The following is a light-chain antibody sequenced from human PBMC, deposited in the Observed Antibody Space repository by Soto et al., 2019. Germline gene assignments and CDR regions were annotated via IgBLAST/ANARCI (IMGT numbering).Light chain of an antibody. CDR3: QEFASN. CDR2: GAS. V-gene: IGKV3-20*01. CDR1: QSMSNSN. Sequence: LVLTQSQGPLSLSPGDRATLSCRASQSMSNSNLAWYQHKPGQAPRLLIYGASNRATGIPDRFSGSGSGTDFILTINRLEPEDFAVYYCQEFASNFGGGTKVDIK. J-gene: IGKJ4*01.